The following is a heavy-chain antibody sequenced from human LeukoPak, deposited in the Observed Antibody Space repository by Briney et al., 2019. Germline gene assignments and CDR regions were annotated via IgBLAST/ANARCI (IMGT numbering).Heavy chain of an antibody. CDR3: ARGGRITMVRGGHPYYFDY. CDR2: INHSGST. J-gene: IGHJ4*02. V-gene: IGHV4-34*01. CDR1: GGSFSGYY. Sequence: SETLSLTCAVYGGSFSGYYWSWIRQPPGKGLDWIGEINHSGSTNYNPSLKSRVTISVDTSKNQFSLKLSSVTAADTAVYYCARGGRITMVRGGHPYYFDYWGQGTLVTVSS. D-gene: IGHD3-10*01.